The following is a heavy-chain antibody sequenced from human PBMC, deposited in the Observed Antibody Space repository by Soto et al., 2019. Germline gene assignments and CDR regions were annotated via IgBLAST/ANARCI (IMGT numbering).Heavy chain of an antibody. CDR2: IYYSGST. V-gene: IGHV4-31*03. D-gene: IGHD2-15*01. J-gene: IGHJ5*02. CDR3: ARDRSYCSGGSCYGYNWFDP. Sequence: PSETLSLTCTVSGGSISSGGYYWSWIRQHPGKGLEWIGYIYYSGSTYYNPSLKSRVTISVDTSKNQFSLKLSSVTAADTAVYYCARDRSYCSGGSCYGYNWFDPWGQGTLVTVSS. CDR1: GGSISSGGYY.